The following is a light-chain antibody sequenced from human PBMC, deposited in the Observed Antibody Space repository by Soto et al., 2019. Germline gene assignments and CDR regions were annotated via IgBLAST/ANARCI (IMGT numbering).Light chain of an antibody. CDR2: DAS. J-gene: IGKJ4*01. CDR1: ESVSGY. V-gene: IGKV3-11*01. CDR3: QQRRNWPLT. Sequence: EIVLTQSPATLPLSPGERATLSCRASESVSGYLAWYRQKPGQAPRLLIYDASKRATGTPSRFSGSGSGTDFTLTISSLEPEDFAVYYCQQRRNWPLTFGGGTKVEIK.